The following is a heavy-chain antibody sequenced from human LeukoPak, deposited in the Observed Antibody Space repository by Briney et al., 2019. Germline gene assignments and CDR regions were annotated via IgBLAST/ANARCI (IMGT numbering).Heavy chain of an antibody. CDR2: INWSGGST. CDR1: GFAYDEHD. CDR3: ARAPITSPFYFDY. Sequence: GGSLRLSCTASGFAYDEHDMSWVPQVPGKGLEWVSDINWSGGSTGYADPLRGRFTISRDNAKDSLYLQTDSLRAEDTALYYCARAPITSPFYFDYWGQGTLVSVSS. J-gene: IGHJ4*02. D-gene: IGHD2-2*01. V-gene: IGHV3-20*04.